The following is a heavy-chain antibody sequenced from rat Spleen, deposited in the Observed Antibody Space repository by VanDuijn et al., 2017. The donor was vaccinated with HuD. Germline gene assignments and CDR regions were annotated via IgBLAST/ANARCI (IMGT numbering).Heavy chain of an antibody. Sequence: EVQLVESGGGLVQPGRSLKLSCAASGFTFNNYGMHWIRQAPTKGLEWVTSISPTGGSTFYRDSVKGRFTVSRDIAKNTLYLQMDSLRSEDTATYYCATRDNNYGYWGQGVMVTVSS. D-gene: IGHD1-10*01. CDR1: GFTFNNYG. J-gene: IGHJ2*01. CDR3: ATRDNNYGY. CDR2: ISPTGGST. V-gene: IGHV5-19*01.